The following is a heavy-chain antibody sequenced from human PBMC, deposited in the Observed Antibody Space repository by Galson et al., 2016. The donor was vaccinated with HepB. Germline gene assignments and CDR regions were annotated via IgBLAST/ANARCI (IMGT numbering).Heavy chain of an antibody. D-gene: IGHD4-17*01. Sequence: QSGAEVKNPGESLMISCTVSGYTFTSYWIGWVRQMSGKGLEWMGVLYPGDSDTRYSPSFEGQVSISVAKSINTAYRHWSTLKAWDTAMYYYARHLFPRGGAFSAYGPWGQGTLVTVSS. CDR3: ARHLFPRGGAFSAYGP. CDR1: GYTFTSYW. CDR2: LYPGDSDT. V-gene: IGHV5-51*01. J-gene: IGHJ5*02.